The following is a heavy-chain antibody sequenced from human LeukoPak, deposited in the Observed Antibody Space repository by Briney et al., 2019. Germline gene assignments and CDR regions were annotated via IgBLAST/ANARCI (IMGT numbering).Heavy chain of an antibody. CDR1: GFTFSSYG. Sequence: GGSLRLSCAASGFTFSSYGMHWVRQAPGKGLEWVAFRRYDGSNKYYADSVKGRFTISRDNSKNTLYLQMNSLRAEDTAVYYYAKDGRGYSGYAHYFDYWGQGTLVTVSS. CDR2: RRYDGSNK. V-gene: IGHV3-30*02. J-gene: IGHJ4*02. D-gene: IGHD5-12*01. CDR3: AKDGRGYSGYAHYFDY.